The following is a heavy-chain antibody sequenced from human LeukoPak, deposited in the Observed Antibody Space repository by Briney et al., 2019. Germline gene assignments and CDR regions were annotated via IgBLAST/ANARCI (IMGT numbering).Heavy chain of an antibody. V-gene: IGHV4-59*01. J-gene: IGHJ6*02. CDR3: AREAFWRVIPTSTLGMDV. D-gene: IGHD3-16*02. CDR2: IYYSGST. Sequence: KTSETLSLTCTVSGGSISSYYWSWIRQPPGKGLEWIGYIYYSGSTNYNPSLKSRVTISVDTSKNQFSLKLSSVTAADTAVYYCAREAFWRVIPTSTLGMDVWGQGTTVTVSS. CDR1: GGSISSYY.